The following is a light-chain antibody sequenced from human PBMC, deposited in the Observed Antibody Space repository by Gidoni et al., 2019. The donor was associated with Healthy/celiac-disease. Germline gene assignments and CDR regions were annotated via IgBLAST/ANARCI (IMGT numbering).Light chain of an antibody. CDR1: QSVSRY. J-gene: IGKJ5*01. CDR3: QQRSNWPPIT. V-gene: IGKV3-11*01. Sequence: EIVLTQSPATLSLSPGERATLSCRASQSVSRYLAWYQQKPCQAHRLLIYDASNSATGIPARFSGSGSGTDFTLTISSLEPEDFAVYYCQQRSNWPPITFGQGTRLEIK. CDR2: DAS.